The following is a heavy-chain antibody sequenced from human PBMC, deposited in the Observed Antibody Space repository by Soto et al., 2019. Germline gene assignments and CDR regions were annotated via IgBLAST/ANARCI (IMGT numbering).Heavy chain of an antibody. Sequence: PGGSLRLSCAASGFTVSSNYMSWVRQAPGKGLEWVSVIYSGGSTYYADSVKGRSTISRDNSKNTLYLQMNSLRAEDTAVYYCARAPRPEYYDFWSGYLDYWGQGTLVTVSS. V-gene: IGHV3-66*01. D-gene: IGHD3-3*01. CDR2: IYSGGST. CDR3: ARAPRPEYYDFWSGYLDY. CDR1: GFTVSSNY. J-gene: IGHJ4*02.